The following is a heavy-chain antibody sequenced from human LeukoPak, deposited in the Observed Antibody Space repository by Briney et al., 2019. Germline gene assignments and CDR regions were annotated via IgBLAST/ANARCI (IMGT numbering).Heavy chain of an antibody. D-gene: IGHD3-10*01. CDR2: IRGSGVIP. V-gene: IGHV3-23*01. CDR3: AKSNYYYFDC. J-gene: IGHJ4*02. CDR1: GFTITTYG. Sequence: GGSLRLSCAASGFTITTYGMSWVRQAPGKGVEFVSTIRGSGVIPYYADSVNSLSTISRDNSNNTLYLQMNSLRAENTAVYYCAKSNYYYFDCWGQGTLVTVSS.